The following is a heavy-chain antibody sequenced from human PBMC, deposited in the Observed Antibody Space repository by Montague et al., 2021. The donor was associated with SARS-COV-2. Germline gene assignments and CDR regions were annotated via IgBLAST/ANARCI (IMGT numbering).Heavy chain of an antibody. J-gene: IGHJ4*02. V-gene: IGHV4-59*01. CDR2: IFYRGTT. CDR3: ARGATRTFDY. D-gene: IGHD1-1*01. CDR1: GDSMTYFY. Sequence: SETLSLTCTVSGDSMTYFYWSWIRQTPEKGLQWIGYIFYRGTTKXNPFLESRVTITVDTSKDQFYLKLNSVTAADTAVYYCARGATRTFDYWGQGTRVTVSS.